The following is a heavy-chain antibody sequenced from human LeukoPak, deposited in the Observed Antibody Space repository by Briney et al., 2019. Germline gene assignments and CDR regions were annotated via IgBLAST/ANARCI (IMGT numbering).Heavy chain of an antibody. CDR3: ARGYDILTGYYGRSLRKAFDI. J-gene: IGHJ3*02. V-gene: IGHV4-39*07. D-gene: IGHD3-9*01. CDR2: ISYSGST. Sequence: SETLSLTYTVSGGSITTNNYYWGWIRQPPGKGLEWIGMISYSGSTNYNPSLKSRVTISVDTSKNQFSLKLSSVTAADTAVYYCARGYDILTGYYGRSLRKAFDIWGQGTMVTVSS. CDR1: GGSITTNNYY.